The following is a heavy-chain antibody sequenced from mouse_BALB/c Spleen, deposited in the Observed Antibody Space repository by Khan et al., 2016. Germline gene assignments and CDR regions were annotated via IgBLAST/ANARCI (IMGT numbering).Heavy chain of an antibody. V-gene: IGHV5-9*02. Sequence: EVELVESGGGLVKPGGSLKLSCAASGFAFSSYDMSWVRQTPAKRLEWVAPISSGGSYTYYPDSVKGRFTISRDNARNTLYLQLSSLRSEDTAFFYCARHERRYYGNYNWYFDVWGAGTTVTVSS. CDR2: ISSGGSYT. CDR3: ARHERRYYGNYNWYFDV. CDR1: GFAFSSYD. D-gene: IGHD2-1*01. J-gene: IGHJ1*01.